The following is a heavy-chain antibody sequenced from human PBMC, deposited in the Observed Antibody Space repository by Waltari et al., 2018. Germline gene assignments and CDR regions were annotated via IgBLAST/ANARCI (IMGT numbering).Heavy chain of an antibody. J-gene: IGHJ1*01. Sequence: QMQLVESGGGVVQPGRSLRLSCAASGFPFSSYAMPWVRQAPGKGLDWVELIADDGTDKYYAESVKGRSTISRDNSKNTVSLQMNSLRPEDTAVYYCTKLQPPAVETYAVFDVWGQGTLVTVSS. CDR2: IADDGTDK. CDR1: GFPFSSYA. CDR3: TKLQPPAVETYAVFDV. D-gene: IGHD3-16*01. V-gene: IGHV3-30*18.